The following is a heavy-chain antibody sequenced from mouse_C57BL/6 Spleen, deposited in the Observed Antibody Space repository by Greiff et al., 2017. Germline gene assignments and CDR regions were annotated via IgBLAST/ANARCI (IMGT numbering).Heavy chain of an antibody. CDR1: GFTFSSYA. CDR3: SRDRRGFTTGYFDV. V-gene: IGHV5-4*01. CDR2: ISDGGSYT. D-gene: IGHD1-1*01. Sequence: EVKVVESGGGLVKPGGSLKLSCAASGFTFSSYAMSWVRQTPEKRLEWVATISDGGSYTYYPDNVKGRFTISRDNAKNNLYLQMSHLKSEDTAMYYCSRDRRGFTTGYFDVWGTGTTVTVSS. J-gene: IGHJ1*03.